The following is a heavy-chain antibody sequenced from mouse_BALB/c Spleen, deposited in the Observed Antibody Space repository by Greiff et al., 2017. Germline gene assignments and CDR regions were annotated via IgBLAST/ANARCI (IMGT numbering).Heavy chain of an antibody. J-gene: IGHJ4*01. CDR2: ISDGGSYT. V-gene: IGHV5-4*02. Sequence: EVQGVESGGGLVKPGGSLKLSCAASGFTFSDYYMYWVRQTPEKRLEWVATISDGGSYTYYPDSVKGRFTISRDNAKNNLYLQMSSLKSEDTAMYYCARDRNYGDAMDYWGQGTSVTVSS. CDR1: GFTFSDYY. CDR3: ARDRNYGDAMDY. D-gene: IGHD1-1*02.